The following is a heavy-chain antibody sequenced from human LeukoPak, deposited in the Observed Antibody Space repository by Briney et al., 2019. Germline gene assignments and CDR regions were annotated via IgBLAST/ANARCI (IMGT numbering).Heavy chain of an antibody. V-gene: IGHV4-38-2*02. CDR1: GYSITTGYY. CDR2: IYHSGSS. CDR3: ARAAQPGIAVSGNWYFDL. D-gene: IGHD6-19*01. Sequence: SETLSLTCTVSGYSITTGYYWGWIRQPPGKGLEWIGSIYHSGSSYYNPSLKSRVTISVDTSKNQFSLKLSSVTAADTAVYYCARAAQPGIAVSGNWYFDLWGRGTLVTVSS. J-gene: IGHJ2*01.